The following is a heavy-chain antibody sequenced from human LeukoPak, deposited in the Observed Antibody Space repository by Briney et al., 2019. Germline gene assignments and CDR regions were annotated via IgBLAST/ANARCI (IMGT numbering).Heavy chain of an antibody. CDR3: ARECMVTSFQGNWFDP. CDR2: INPSGGST. Sequence: ASVKVSCKASGYTFTSYYMHWVRQAPGQGLEWMGIINPSGGSTSYAQKFQGRVTMTRDMSTSTVYMELSRLRSDDTAVYYCARECMVTSFQGNWFDPWGQGTLVTVSS. J-gene: IGHJ5*02. D-gene: IGHD4-23*01. CDR1: GYTFTSYY. V-gene: IGHV1-46*01.